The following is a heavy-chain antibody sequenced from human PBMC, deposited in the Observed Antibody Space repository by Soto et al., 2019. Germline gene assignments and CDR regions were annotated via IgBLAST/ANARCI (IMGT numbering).Heavy chain of an antibody. CDR3: ARHPPVVVVVASSPGCCDP. V-gene: IGHV4-39*01. CDR1: GGSISSSSYY. CDR2: IYYSGST. Sequence: PSETLSLTCTVSGGSISSSSYYWGWIRQPPGKGLEWIGSIYYSGSTYYNPSLKSRVTISVDTSKNQLSLKLSPVTAAATAVYYSARHPPVVVVVASSPGCCDPLGKGTLGTVSS. D-gene: IGHD2-15*01. J-gene: IGHJ5*01.